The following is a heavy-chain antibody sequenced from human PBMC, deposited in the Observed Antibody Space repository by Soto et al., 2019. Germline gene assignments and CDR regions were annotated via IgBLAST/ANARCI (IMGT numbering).Heavy chain of an antibody. CDR1: GGSISSGDYY. J-gene: IGHJ4*02. D-gene: IGHD3-22*01. CDR2: IYYSGST. V-gene: IGHV4-30-4*01. CDR3: ARDTAYFYDSSGEFDY. Sequence: PSETLSLTCTVSGGSISSGDYYWSWIRHPPGKGLEWIGYIYYSGSTYYNPSLKSRVAISVDTSKNQFSLKLSSVTAADTAVYYCARDTAYFYDSSGEFDYGGQGTLVTVS.